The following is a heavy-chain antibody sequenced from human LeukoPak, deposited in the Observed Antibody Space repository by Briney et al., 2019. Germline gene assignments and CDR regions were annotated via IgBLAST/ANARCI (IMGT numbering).Heavy chain of an antibody. D-gene: IGHD3-10*01. CDR1: GFTFDSNA. J-gene: IGHJ6*02. CDR3: ARDLAPGGSYYYYYGMDV. Sequence: GGSLRLSCAASGFTFDSNAMSWVRQAPGKGLEWVSVISSGGGYRYYADSVKGRFTISRDNAKNSLYLQMNSLRAEDTAVYYCARDLAPGGSYYYYYGMDVWGQGTTVTVSS. V-gene: IGHV3-21*01. CDR2: ISSGGGYR.